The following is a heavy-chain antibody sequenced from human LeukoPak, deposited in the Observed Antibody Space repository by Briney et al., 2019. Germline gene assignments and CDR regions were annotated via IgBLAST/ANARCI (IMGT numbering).Heavy chain of an antibody. CDR2: ISSSSSAM. D-gene: IGHD4-17*01. J-gene: IGHJ4*02. CDR1: GFTFNNYN. Sequence: PGGSLRLSCAASGFTFNNYNMNWVRQAPGRGLERVSYISSSSSAMYYADSMKGRFAISRDNVKNSLFLQMNSLRAEDTAVYYCATIYGDYGYWGQGTLVTVSS. V-gene: IGHV3-48*01. CDR3: ATIYGDYGY.